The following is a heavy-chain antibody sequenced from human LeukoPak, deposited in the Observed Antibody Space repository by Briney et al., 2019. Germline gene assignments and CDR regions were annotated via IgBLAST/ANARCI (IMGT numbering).Heavy chain of an antibody. V-gene: IGHV4-59*01. Sequence: PSETLSLTCTVSGGSISSYYWNWIRQSPGKGLEWIGYIYYSGSTNYNPSLKSRVTISVDMSKNQFSLKLNSVTAADTAVYYCARGSQRHPNYWFDPWGQGTLVTVSS. J-gene: IGHJ5*02. CDR2: IYYSGST. CDR3: ARGSQRHPNYWFDP. D-gene: IGHD1-1*01. CDR1: GGSISSYY.